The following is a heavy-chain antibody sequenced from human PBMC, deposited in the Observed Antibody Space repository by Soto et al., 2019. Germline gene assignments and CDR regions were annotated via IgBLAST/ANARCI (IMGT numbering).Heavy chain of an antibody. J-gene: IGHJ4*02. V-gene: IGHV3-23*01. D-gene: IGHD2-15*01. CDR1: GFPFSNHA. CDR2: ISDGGDLI. Sequence: EVQLLESGGGLVQPGGSLRVSCAASGFPFSNHAMSWVRQAPGKGLEWVSGISDGGDLIYYADSVKGRFSMSRDNSANMLYLQMTNLRAEDTAIYFCAKRQGTGLAANNFDFWGQGTLVTVSS. CDR3: AKRQGTGLAANNFDF.